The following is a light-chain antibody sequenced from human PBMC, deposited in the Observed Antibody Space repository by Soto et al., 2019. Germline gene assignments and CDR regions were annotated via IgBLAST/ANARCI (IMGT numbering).Light chain of an antibody. Sequence: SELPQPHSVYGTPGQRLTVSCSRSDSNIGSYSVHWFQQLPGTAPKLLISTTYQRPSGVPERFSGSKSGTSASLAISGLQSEDEADYYCAAWDDSLNGHVFGTGTKVTVL. CDR1: DSNIGSYS. V-gene: IGLV1-44*01. J-gene: IGLJ1*01. CDR3: AAWDDSLNGHV. CDR2: TTY.